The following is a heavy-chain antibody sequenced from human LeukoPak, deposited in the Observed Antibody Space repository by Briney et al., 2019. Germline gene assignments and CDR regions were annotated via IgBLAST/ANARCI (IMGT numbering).Heavy chain of an antibody. D-gene: IGHD1-1*01. CDR2: INPNSGGT. J-gene: IGHJ4*02. Sequence: GASVKVSCKASGYTFTGYYMHWVRQAPGQGLEWMGWINPNSGGTNYAQKFPGRVTMTRDTSISTAYMELSRLRSDDTAVYYCARDPRYNCNDYGSWYYFDYWGQGTLVTVSS. CDR1: GYTFTGYY. V-gene: IGHV1-2*02. CDR3: ARDPRYNCNDYGSWYYFDY.